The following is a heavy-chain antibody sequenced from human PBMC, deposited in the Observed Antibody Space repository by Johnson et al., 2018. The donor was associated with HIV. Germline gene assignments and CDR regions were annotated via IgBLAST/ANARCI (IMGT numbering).Heavy chain of an antibody. CDR2: LSYDGSNK. CDR1: GFTFSSYA. D-gene: IGHD3-22*01. J-gene: IGHJ3*02. CDR3: ARERNMIVVDDDAFDI. V-gene: IGHV3-30-3*01. Sequence: QVQLVESGGGVERPGGSLRLSCAASGFTFSSYAMHWVRQAPGKGMEWVAVLSYDGSNKYYADSVKGRFTISRDNSKNTLYLQMNSLRAEDTAVYYCARERNMIVVDDDAFDIWGQGTMVTVSS.